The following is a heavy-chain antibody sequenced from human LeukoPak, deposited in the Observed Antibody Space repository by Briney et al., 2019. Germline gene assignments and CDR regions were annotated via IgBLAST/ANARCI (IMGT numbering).Heavy chain of an antibody. V-gene: IGHV4-39*07. J-gene: IGHJ4*02. Sequence: SETLSLTCTVSGGSISSSSYYWGWIRQPPGKGLEWIGSIYYSGSTYYNPSLKSRVTISVDTSKNQFSLKLSSVTAADTAVYYCARGLNSGSYYAYFDYWGQGTLVTVSS. CDR3: ARGLNSGSYYAYFDY. CDR1: GGSISSSSYY. D-gene: IGHD1-26*01. CDR2: IYYSGST.